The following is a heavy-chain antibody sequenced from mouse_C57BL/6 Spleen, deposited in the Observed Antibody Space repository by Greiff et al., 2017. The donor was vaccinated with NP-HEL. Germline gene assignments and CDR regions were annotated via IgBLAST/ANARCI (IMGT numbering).Heavy chain of an antibody. CDR3: ARGYYYGSSRYDMDY. J-gene: IGHJ4*01. CDR1: GFTFSDYG. CDR2: ISSGSSTI. V-gene: IGHV5-17*01. D-gene: IGHD1-1*01. Sequence: EVKLVESGGGLVKPGGSLKLSCAASGFTFSDYGMHWVRQAPEQGLEWVAYISSGSSTIYYVDTVKGRFTITRDNATNTLFLQLTSLRYENTAMYYCARGYYYGSSRYDMDYWGQGTSVTVSS.